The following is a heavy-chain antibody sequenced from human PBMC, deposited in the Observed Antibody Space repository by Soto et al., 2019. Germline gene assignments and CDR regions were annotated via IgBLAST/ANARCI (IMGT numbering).Heavy chain of an antibody. V-gene: IGHV3-15*07. CDR3: TRDGRYSGYPPPAF. D-gene: IGHD5-12*01. CDR1: DFTFSNAW. Sequence: GGSLRLSCAASDFTFSNAWINWVRQAPGKGLEWVGCIRNKAYGGTTEYAASVKGRFTISRDDSKNIVYLLMNSLKTEDTAMYYCTRDGRYSGYPPPAFWGQGTLVTVSS. CDR2: IRNKAYGGTT. J-gene: IGHJ4*02.